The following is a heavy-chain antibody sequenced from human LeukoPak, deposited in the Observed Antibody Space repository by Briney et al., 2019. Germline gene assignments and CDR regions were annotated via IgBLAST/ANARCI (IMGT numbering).Heavy chain of an antibody. J-gene: IGHJ6*03. D-gene: IGHD4-23*01. V-gene: IGHV1-69*13. CDR3: ARESTVVSDYYYYYMDV. Sequence: ASVKVSCKASGGTFSSYAISWVRQAPGQGLEWMGGIIPIFGTANYAQKFQGRVTITADESTSTAYMELSSLRSEDTAVHYCARESTVVSDYYYYYMDVWGKGTTVTVSS. CDR1: GGTFSSYA. CDR2: IIPIFGTA.